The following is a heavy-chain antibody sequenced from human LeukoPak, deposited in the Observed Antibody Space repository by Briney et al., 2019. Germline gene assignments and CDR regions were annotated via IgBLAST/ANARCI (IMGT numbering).Heavy chain of an antibody. J-gene: IGHJ4*02. CDR2: IDTDESHT. CDR1: GFTFSNHW. V-gene: IGHV3-74*01. D-gene: IGHD7-27*01. CDR3: VRGDWGSGY. Sequence: GRSLRLSCAASGFTFSNHWMHWVRQAPGKGLVWVSRIDTDESHTAYADSVKGRFTISRDNAKNTLYLQMNSLRADDTAVYYCVRGDWGSGYWGQGTLVTVSS.